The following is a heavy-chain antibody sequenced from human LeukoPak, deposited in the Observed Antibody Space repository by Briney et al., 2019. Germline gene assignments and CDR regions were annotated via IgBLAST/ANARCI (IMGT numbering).Heavy chain of an antibody. J-gene: IGHJ4*02. CDR2: IYPGDSDT. D-gene: IGHD6-19*01. CDR1: GYSFTSYW. Sequence: GESLKISCKGSGYSFTSYWIGWVRQMPGKGLEGMGIIYPGDSDTRYSPSFQGQVTISADKSISTAYLQWSSLKASDTDMYYCAKSAAVAGNLFDYWGQGTLVTVSS. V-gene: IGHV5-51*01. CDR3: AKSAAVAGNLFDY.